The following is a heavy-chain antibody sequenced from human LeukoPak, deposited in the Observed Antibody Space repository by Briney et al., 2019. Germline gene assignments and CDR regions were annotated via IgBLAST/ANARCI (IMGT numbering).Heavy chain of an antibody. CDR1: GFTFSSYW. CDR2: IKQDGSEK. J-gene: IGHJ4*02. D-gene: IGHD3-10*01. Sequence: GGSLRLSCAASGFTFSSYWMSWVRQAPGKGLEWVANIKQDGSEKYYVDSVKGRFTISRDNAKNSLYLQMNSLRAEDTAVYYCARALYGSGSYYNKGEYYLDYWGQGTLVTVSS. V-gene: IGHV3-7*01. CDR3: ARALYGSGSYYNKGEYYLDY.